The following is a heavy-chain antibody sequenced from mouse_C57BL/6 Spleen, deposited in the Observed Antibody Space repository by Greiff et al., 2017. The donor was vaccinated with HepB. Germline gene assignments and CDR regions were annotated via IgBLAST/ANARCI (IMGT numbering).Heavy chain of an antibody. CDR1: GFTFSSYG. CDR3: ARGGLGDAMDY. CDR2: ISSGGSYT. V-gene: IGHV5-6*01. Sequence: EVQLVESGGDLVKPGGSLKLSCAASGFTFSSYGMSWVRQTPDKRLAWVATISSGGSYTYYPDSVKGRFTISRDNAKNTLYLQMSSLKSEDTAMYYCARGGLGDAMDYWGQGTSVTVSS. J-gene: IGHJ4*01. D-gene: IGHD4-1*01.